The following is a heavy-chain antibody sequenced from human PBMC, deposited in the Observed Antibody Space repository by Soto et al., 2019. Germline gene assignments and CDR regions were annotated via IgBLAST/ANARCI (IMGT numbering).Heavy chain of an antibody. CDR3: ARANSRAQTNNWFDP. Sequence: LSLTCAVSGGSISSSNWWSWVRQPPGKGLEWIGEIYHSGSTNYNPSLKSRVTISVDKSKNQFSLKLSSVTAADTAVYYCARANSRAQTNNWFDPWGQGTLVTVSS. CDR1: GGSISSSNW. J-gene: IGHJ5*02. CDR2: IYHSGST. V-gene: IGHV4-4*02. D-gene: IGHD6-13*01.